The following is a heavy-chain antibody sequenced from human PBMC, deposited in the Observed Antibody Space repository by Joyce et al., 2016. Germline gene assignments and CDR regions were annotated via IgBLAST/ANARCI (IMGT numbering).Heavy chain of an antibody. CDR1: GYTLTWYY. Sequence: QVQLVQSGAQVKKPGASVKVSCEASGYTLTWYYLNWGRQVPGQGLEWVGIINPTDGSATYAQNFQGRVTMTRDMSTNTAYLELNRLRFEDTAIYYCARARKFGDYYSYFDPWGQGTLVTVSP. CDR2: INPTDGSA. D-gene: IGHD3-3*01. V-gene: IGHV1-46*01. J-gene: IGHJ5*02. CDR3: ARARKFGDYYSYFDP.